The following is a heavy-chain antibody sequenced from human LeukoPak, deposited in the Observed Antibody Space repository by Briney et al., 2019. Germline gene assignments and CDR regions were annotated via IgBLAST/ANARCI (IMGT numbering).Heavy chain of an antibody. V-gene: IGHV4-34*01. CDR2: INHSGST. D-gene: IGHD2-8*01. CDR3: ARGRRIYVLMVYACWFDP. Sequence: SETLSLTCAVYGGSFSGYYWSWIRQPPGKGLEWIGEINHSGSTNYNPSLKSRVTISVGTSKNQFSLKLSSVTAADTAVYYCARGRRIYVLMVYACWFDPWGQGTLVTVSS. J-gene: IGHJ5*02. CDR1: GGSFSGYY.